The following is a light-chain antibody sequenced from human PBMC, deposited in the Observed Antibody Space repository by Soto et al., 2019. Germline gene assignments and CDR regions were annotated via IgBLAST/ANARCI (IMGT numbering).Light chain of an antibody. Sequence: QSVLTQPPSVSGAPGQRVTISCTGSSSNIGAGYDVHWYQQLPGTAPKLLIYGNSNRPSGVPDRFSGSKSGTSASLAITGXXXXDEADYYCQSYDSSLSGHVVFGGGTKVTVL. CDR2: GNS. V-gene: IGLV1-40*01. CDR3: QSYDSSLSGHVV. J-gene: IGLJ2*01. CDR1: SSNIGAGYD.